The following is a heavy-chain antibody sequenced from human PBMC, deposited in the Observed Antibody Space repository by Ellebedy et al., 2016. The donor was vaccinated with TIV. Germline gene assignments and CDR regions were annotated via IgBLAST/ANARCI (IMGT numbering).Heavy chain of an antibody. V-gene: IGHV2-5*02. D-gene: IGHD3-10*01. CDR1: GFSLSNSGMG. CDR2: IYWDDDK. CDR3: ARRTRLGSGFAFDI. J-gene: IGHJ3*02. Sequence: SGPTLVKPTQTLTLTCTFSGFSLSNSGMGVGWIRQPPGKALEWLTIIYWDDDKRYSPSLKSRLTVTKEPSKNQVVLTMTNTDPVDTATYYCARRTRLGSGFAFDIWGQGTMVTVSS.